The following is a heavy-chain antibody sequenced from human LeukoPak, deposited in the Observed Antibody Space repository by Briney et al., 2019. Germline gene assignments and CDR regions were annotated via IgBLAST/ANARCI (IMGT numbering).Heavy chain of an antibody. Sequence: GGSLTLSCAASGYPHSSYAMSWVRQAPGKGLEWVSPIRGRGGSTYYADSEKGRFTLYRDNPKNTLYPHMKRQSAEDTAVLHCAKEGGMNTFGGVPTIDYWGQGTLVTVSS. CDR1: GYPHSSYA. CDR3: AKEGGMNTFGGVPTIDY. D-gene: IGHD3-16*01. CDR2: IRGRGGST. V-gene: IGHV3-23*01. J-gene: IGHJ4*02.